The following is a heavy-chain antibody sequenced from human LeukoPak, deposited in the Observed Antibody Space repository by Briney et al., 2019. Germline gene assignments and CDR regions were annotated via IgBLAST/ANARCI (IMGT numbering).Heavy chain of an antibody. D-gene: IGHD1-7*01. J-gene: IGHJ4*02. CDR2: IKQDGSEK. Sequence: GGSLRLSCAASGFTFSSHWMSWVRQAPGKGLEWVANIKQDGSEKYYVDSVKGRFTISRDNAKNSLYLQMNSLRAEDTAVYYCARPGLELSLFDYWGQGTLVTVSS. CDR3: ARPGLELSLFDY. CDR1: GFTFSSHW. V-gene: IGHV3-7*01.